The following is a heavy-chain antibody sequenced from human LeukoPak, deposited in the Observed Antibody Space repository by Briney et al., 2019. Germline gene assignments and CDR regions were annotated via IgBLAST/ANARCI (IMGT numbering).Heavy chain of an antibody. V-gene: IGHV4-34*01. Sequence: SETLSLTCAVYGESFSGYYWSWIRQPPGKGLEWIGEINHSGSTNYNPSLKSRVTISVDTSKNQFSLKLSSVTAADTAVYYCRIDYGDYGMDVWGQGTTVTVSS. CDR2: INHSGST. J-gene: IGHJ6*02. CDR3: RIDYGDYGMDV. D-gene: IGHD4-17*01. CDR1: GESFSGYY.